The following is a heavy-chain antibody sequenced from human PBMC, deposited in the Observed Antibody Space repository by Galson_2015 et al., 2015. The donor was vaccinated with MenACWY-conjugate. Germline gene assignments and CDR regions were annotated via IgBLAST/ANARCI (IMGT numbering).Heavy chain of an antibody. CDR3: ATWRGYIYGFGRDF. D-gene: IGHD3-3*01. CDR2: IRRGGIT. Sequence: LSLTCGVLGGSLSGHHWNWIRQAPGKGLEWIGEIRRGGITNYNPSLKGRVTISGDTSTNQISLHLTSVTAADTAVDYCATWRGYIYGFGRDFWGQGTRVTVSS. CDR1: GGSLSGHH. J-gene: IGHJ4*02. V-gene: IGHV4-34*01.